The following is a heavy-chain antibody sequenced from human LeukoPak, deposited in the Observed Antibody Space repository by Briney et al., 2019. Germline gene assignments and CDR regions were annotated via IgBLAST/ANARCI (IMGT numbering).Heavy chain of an antibody. CDR2: IYISGLT. V-gene: IGHV4-4*07. Sequence: SETLSLPCTVSGGSISSYYWNWIRQPAGKGLEWIGRIYISGLTNYNPSLKSRVTMSVDTSKNQFSLKLSSVTAADTAVYYCARYRRIAAAGTGWFDPWGQGTLVTVSS. D-gene: IGHD6-13*01. J-gene: IGHJ5*02. CDR1: GGSISSYY. CDR3: ARYRRIAAAGTGWFDP.